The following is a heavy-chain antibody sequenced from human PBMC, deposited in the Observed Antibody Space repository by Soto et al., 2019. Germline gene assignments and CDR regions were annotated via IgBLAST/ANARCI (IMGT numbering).Heavy chain of an antibody. CDR2: IYYSGST. CDR1: GGSISGYY. D-gene: IGHD4-4*01. V-gene: IGHV4-59*01. J-gene: IGHJ6*02. CDR3: ARGSNQFYYYYYGMDV. Sequence: PSETLSLTCTVSGGSISGYYWSWIRQPPGKGLEWIGYIYYSGSTNYNPSLKSRVTISVDTSKNQFSLKLSSVTAADTAVYYCARGSNQFYYYYYGMDVWGQGTTVTVSS.